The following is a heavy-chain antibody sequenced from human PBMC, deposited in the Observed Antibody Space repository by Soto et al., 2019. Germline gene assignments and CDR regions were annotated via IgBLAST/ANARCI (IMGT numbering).Heavy chain of an antibody. Sequence: QVQLVESGGGVVQPGRSLRLSCTASGFTFSSYAMHWVRQAPGKGLEWVAVISYDGSNKYYGDSVKGRFTISRDNSKNTVDLEMNSLRVEETAVYYCAKPYSSGGYGYLDSWGQGTLVTVSS. CDR3: AKPYSSGGYGYLDS. CDR2: ISYDGSNK. CDR1: GFTFSSYA. V-gene: IGHV3-30-3*02. J-gene: IGHJ4*02. D-gene: IGHD6-19*01.